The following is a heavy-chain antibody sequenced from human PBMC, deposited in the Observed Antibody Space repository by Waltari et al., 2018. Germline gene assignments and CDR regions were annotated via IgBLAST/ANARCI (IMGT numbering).Heavy chain of an antibody. CDR3: AKVLRNGYYYYGMDV. Sequence: EVQLLESGGGLVQPGGSLRLSCAASGFTFSSYAMSWVRQAPGKGLEWVSAISGSGGSTYYADAVKGRVTISRDNSKNTLYLQMNSLRAEDTAVYYCAKVLRNGYYYYGMDVWGQGTTVTVSS. V-gene: IGHV3-23*01. D-gene: IGHD4-17*01. CDR1: GFTFSSYA. CDR2: ISGSGGST. J-gene: IGHJ6*02.